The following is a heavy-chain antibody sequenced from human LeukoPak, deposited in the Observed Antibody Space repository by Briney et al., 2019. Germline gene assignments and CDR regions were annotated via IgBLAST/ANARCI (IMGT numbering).Heavy chain of an antibody. CDR2: MWYDGSEK. Sequence: PPGRSLRLSWVASGFILSNYGMHWVRQSPGKGLEWVALMWYDGSEKHYADSVKGRFTISRDSSKNTLYLQMNSLRAEDTAVYYCARDASGFDYWGQGTLVTVSS. V-gene: IGHV3-33*01. CDR1: GFILSNYG. D-gene: IGHD2-15*01. CDR3: ARDASGFDY. J-gene: IGHJ4*02.